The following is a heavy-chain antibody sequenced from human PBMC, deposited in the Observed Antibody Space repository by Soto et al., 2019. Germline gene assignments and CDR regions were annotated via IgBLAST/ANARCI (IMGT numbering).Heavy chain of an antibody. Sequence: SRASSSFRFNIAWITLSRKKKGKGLEWVGRIKSKTDGGTTDYAAPVKGRFTISRDDSKNTLYLQMNSLKTEDTAVYYFTTDRCYYDSSGVGIGFCGQGILGSVSS. CDR2: IKSKTDGGTT. V-gene: IGHV3-15*07. CDR3: TTDRCYYDSSGVGIGF. CDR1: SFRFNIAW. J-gene: IGHJ4*02. D-gene: IGHD3-22*01.